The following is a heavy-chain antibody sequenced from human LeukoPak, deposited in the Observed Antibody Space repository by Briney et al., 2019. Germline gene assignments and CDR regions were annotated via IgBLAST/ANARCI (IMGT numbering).Heavy chain of an antibody. D-gene: IGHD2-8*02. CDR1: GFSFSGYS. V-gene: IGHV3-48*01. J-gene: IGHJ4*02. CDR2: ISRFSTTI. CDR3: ARACNFCFTGADY. Sequence: GGSLRLSCAASGFSFSGYSMAWVRQAAGKGLEWVSYISRFSTTIHYADSVKGRFTISRDNVNNSLFLQMNSLRAEDTAVYYCARACNFCFTGADYWGQGSLFTVSS.